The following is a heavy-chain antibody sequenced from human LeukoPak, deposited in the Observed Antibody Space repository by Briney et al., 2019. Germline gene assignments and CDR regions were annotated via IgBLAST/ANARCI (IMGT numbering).Heavy chain of an antibody. D-gene: IGHD5-24*01. CDR3: ASLWLALDY. V-gene: IGHV3-48*03. J-gene: IGHJ4*02. Sequence: GGSLRLSCGASGFTFSSYEMNWVRQAPGKGLEGVSYISSSGSTIYYADSVKGRFTISRDNAKNSLYLQMNSLRAEDTAVCYCASLWLALDYWGQGTLVTVSS. CDR1: GFTFSSYE. CDR2: ISSSGSTI.